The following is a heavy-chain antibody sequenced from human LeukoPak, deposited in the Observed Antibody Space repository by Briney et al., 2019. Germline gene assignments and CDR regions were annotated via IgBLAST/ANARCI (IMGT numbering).Heavy chain of an antibody. Sequence: GGSLRLSCAASGFTFSSYWMSWVRQAPGKGLEWVANIKQDGSEKYYVDSVKGRFTISRDNAKNSLYLQMNSLRAEDTAEYYCARDLNTMIVVVKVLAFDIWGQGTMVTVSS. CDR2: IKQDGSEK. CDR3: ARDLNTMIVVVKVLAFDI. CDR1: GFTFSSYW. J-gene: IGHJ3*02. D-gene: IGHD3-22*01. V-gene: IGHV3-7*01.